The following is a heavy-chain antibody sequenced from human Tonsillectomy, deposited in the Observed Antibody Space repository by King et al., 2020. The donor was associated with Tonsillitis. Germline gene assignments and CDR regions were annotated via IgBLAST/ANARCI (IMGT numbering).Heavy chain of an antibody. CDR3: ARLVIFGVIRD. V-gene: IGHV4-39*01. CDR2: IDYSGST. CDR1: GGSISSSSYY. D-gene: IGHD3-3*01. Sequence: LQLQESGPGLVKPSETLSLTCSVSGGSISSSSYYWGWIRQPPGKGLEWIGSIDYSGSTYYNPSLESRVTISVDTSNNQFSLKLSSVTAADTAVYYCARLVIFGVIRDWGQGTLVTVSS. J-gene: IGHJ4*02.